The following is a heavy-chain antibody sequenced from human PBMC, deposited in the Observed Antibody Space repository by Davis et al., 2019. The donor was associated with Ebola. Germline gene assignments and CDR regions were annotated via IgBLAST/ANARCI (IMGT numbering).Heavy chain of an antibody. D-gene: IGHD6-6*01. J-gene: IGHJ4*02. CDR2: IRSKANSYAT. CDR3: TSSYASSSGDY. Sequence: GALRLSCAASGFTFSGSAMHWVRQASGKGLEWVGRIRSKANSYATAYAASVKGRFTISRDDSKNTAYLQMNSLKTEDTAVYYCTSSYASSSGDYWGQGTLVTVSS. CDR1: GFTFSGSA. V-gene: IGHV3-73*01.